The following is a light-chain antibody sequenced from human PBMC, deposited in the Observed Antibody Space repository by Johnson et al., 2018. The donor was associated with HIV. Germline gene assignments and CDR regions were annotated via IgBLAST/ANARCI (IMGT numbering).Light chain of an antibody. CDR1: SSNIGNNY. CDR3: GTWDSSLTAGV. CDR2: DNN. J-gene: IGLJ1*01. Sequence: QSVLTQPPSVSAAPGQKVTISCSGSSSNIGNNYVSWYQQLPGTAPKLLIYDNNKRPSGIPDRFYGSKSGTSATLGITRLQTGDEADYYCGTWDSSLTAGVFGTGTKVTVL. V-gene: IGLV1-51*01.